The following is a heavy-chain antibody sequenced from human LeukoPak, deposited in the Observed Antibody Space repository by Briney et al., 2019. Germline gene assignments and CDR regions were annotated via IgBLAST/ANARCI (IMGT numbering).Heavy chain of an antibody. D-gene: IGHD3-22*01. Sequence: GGSLRLSCAASGFTFSNAWMNWVRQAPGKGLEWVSYISSSGSTIYYADSVKGRFTISRDNAKNSLYLQMNSLRAEDTAVYYCARVYGSSGYWYYFDYWGQGTLVTVSS. J-gene: IGHJ4*02. CDR2: ISSSGSTI. CDR1: GFTFSNAW. V-gene: IGHV3-11*01. CDR3: ARVYGSSGYWYYFDY.